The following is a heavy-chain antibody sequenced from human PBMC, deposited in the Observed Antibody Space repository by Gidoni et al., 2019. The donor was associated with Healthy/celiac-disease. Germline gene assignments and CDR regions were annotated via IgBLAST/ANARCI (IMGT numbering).Heavy chain of an antibody. CDR2: ITSSSSTI. CDR3: ARDRYGVPPGWGWGY. CDR1: GFTFSSYS. V-gene: IGHV3-48*01. D-gene: IGHD4-17*01. J-gene: IGHJ4*02. Sequence: EVQLVASGGGLVEPGGSLRLSCAASGFTFSSYSMNWVRQAPGKGLGWVSYITSSSSTIYYADSVKGRFTISRDHPKNSLYLQMNSLRAEDTAVYYCARDRYGVPPGWGWGYWGQGTLVTVSS.